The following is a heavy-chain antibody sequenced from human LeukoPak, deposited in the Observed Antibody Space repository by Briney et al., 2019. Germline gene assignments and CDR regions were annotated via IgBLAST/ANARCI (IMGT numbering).Heavy chain of an antibody. CDR2: IYYSGST. V-gene: IGHV4-30-4*07. J-gene: IGHJ5*02. D-gene: IGHD4-23*01. CDR1: GFTFSSYG. CDR3: ASGGNSVWFDP. Sequence: LRLSCAASGFTFSSYGMSWIRQPPGKGLEWIGYIYYSGSTYYNPSLKSRVTISVDTSKNQFSLKLSSVTAADTAVYYCASGGNSVWFDPWGQGTLVTVSS.